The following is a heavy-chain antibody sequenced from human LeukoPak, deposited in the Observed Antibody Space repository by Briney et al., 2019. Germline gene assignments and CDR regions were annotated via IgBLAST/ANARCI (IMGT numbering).Heavy chain of an antibody. CDR2: IKQDGSEK. Sequence: QPGGSLRLSCAAPGFTLGGYWRGGVRRAPGRGLGWVANIKQDGSEKYYVDSVKGRFTISRDNAKNSLYLQMNSLRAEDTAVYYCASYYYYYMDVWGKGTTVTVSS. CDR3: ASYYYYYMDV. CDR1: GFTLGGYW. V-gene: IGHV3-7*01. J-gene: IGHJ6*03.